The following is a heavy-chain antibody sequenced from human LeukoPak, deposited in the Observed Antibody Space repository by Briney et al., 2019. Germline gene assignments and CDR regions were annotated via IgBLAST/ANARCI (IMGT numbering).Heavy chain of an antibody. J-gene: IGHJ4*02. CDR2: SYSGGGT. V-gene: IGHV3-53*01. CDR3: ASRHCSGENCYAGPLDF. D-gene: IGHD2-8*02. CDR1: AFSDKSNY. Sequence: PGRSLRLSCVASAFSDKSNYMSWVRQAPGKGLEWVSVSYSGGGTYYEDSVKGRFTVSSDVFKNTLYLQMNNLRGEDTAVYYCASRHCSGENCYAGPLDFWGQGIQVTVSS.